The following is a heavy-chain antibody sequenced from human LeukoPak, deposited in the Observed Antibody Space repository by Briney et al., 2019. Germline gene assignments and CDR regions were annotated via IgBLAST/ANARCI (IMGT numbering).Heavy chain of an antibody. V-gene: IGHV3-74*01. CDR2: INSDGSST. J-gene: IGHJ6*03. CDR3: ARLATDYDILTGRYYYMDV. CDR1: GFTFSSYW. Sequence: GSLRLSCAASGFTFSSYWMHWVRQAPGKGLVWVSRINSDGSSTNYADSVKGRFTISRDNAKNTLYLQMTSLRAEDTAVYYCARLATDYDILTGRYYYMDVWGKGTTVTVSS. D-gene: IGHD3-9*01.